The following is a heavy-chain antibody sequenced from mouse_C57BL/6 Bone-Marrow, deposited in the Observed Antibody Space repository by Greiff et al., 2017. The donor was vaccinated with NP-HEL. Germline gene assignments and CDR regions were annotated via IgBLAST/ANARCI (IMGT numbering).Heavy chain of an antibody. D-gene: IGHD1-1*01. V-gene: IGHV1-64*01. CDR2: IHPNSGST. J-gene: IGHJ4*01. CDR1: GYTFTSYW. Sequence: VQLQQPGAELVKPGASVKLSCKASGYTFTSYWMHWVKQRPGQGLEWIGMIHPNSGSTNYNEKFKSKDTLTVDKSSSTAYMQLSSLTSEDSAVYYGARSRLRWYAMDYWGQGTSVTVSS. CDR3: ARSRLRWYAMDY.